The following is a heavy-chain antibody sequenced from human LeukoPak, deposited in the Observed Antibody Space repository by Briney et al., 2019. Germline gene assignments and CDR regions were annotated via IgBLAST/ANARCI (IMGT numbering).Heavy chain of an antibody. Sequence: GGSLRLSCAASGFSFSTYGMNWVPQAPGKGVEWISYIGSSSSATYYADSVKGRFTISRDNVNNSLYLDMDSLRVDDTAVYYCARSATRFSNGWYGQVDFDSWGQGSLVIVSS. J-gene: IGHJ4*02. V-gene: IGHV3-48*01. CDR1: GFSFSTYG. CDR3: ARSATRFSNGWYGQVDFDS. D-gene: IGHD6-19*01. CDR2: IGSSSSAT.